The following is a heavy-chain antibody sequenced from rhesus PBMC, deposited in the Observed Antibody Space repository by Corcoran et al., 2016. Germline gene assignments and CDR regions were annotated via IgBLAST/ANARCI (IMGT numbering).Heavy chain of an antibody. Sequence: EVQLVESGGGLVKPGGSLRLSCVASGVTFSSYEMHWVRQAPGKGLGCVSVMSENVSTTYSAGYVNGRFTISRENAKNSLFLQMNILRAEDTAVYYCTSFSWNLDYWGQGVLVTVSS. CDR1: GVTFSSYE. CDR2: MSENVSTT. D-gene: IGHD1-1*01. CDR3: TSFSWNLDY. J-gene: IGHJ4*01. V-gene: IGHV3-100*02.